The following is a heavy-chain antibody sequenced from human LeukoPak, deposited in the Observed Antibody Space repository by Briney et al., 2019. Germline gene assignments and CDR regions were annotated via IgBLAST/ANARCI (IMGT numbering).Heavy chain of an antibody. Sequence: PSETLSLTCAVYGGSFSGYYWSWIRQPPGKGLEWIGEINHSGSTNYNPSLKSRVTISVDTCKNQFSLKLSSVTAADTAVYYCARRPGGYYGSGSYSWGQGTLVTVSS. CDR3: ARRPGGYYGSGSYS. D-gene: IGHD3-10*01. CDR2: INHSGST. V-gene: IGHV4-34*01. J-gene: IGHJ5*02. CDR1: GGSFSGYY.